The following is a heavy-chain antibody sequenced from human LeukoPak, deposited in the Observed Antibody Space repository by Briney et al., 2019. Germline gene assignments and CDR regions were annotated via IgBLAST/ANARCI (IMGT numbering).Heavy chain of an antibody. Sequence: GGSLRLSCAASGSTFNRFAMHWVRQAPGKGLEWVSSISSSSSYIYYADSVKGRFTISRDNAKNSLYLQMNSLRAEDTAVYYCARDLEYSSGWYGYWGQGTLVTVSS. CDR1: GSTFNRFA. D-gene: IGHD6-19*01. V-gene: IGHV3-21*01. J-gene: IGHJ4*02. CDR2: ISSSSSYI. CDR3: ARDLEYSSGWYGY.